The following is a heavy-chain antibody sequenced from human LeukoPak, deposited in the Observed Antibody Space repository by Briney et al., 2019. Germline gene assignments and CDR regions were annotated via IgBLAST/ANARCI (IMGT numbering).Heavy chain of an antibody. J-gene: IGHJ6*02. D-gene: IGHD3-10*01. CDR1: GGSISSYY. CDR3: ARDLYGSGSYYYRDYYGMDV. Sequence: PSETLSLTCTVSGGSISSYYWSWIRQPAGKGLEWIGRIYTSGSTNYNPSLKSRVTMSVDTSKNQFSLKLSSVTAADTAVYYCARDLYGSGSYYYRDYYGMDVWGQGTTVTVSS. V-gene: IGHV4-4*07. CDR2: IYTSGST.